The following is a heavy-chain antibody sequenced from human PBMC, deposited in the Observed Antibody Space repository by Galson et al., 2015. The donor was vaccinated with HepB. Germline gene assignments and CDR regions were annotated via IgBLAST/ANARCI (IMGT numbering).Heavy chain of an antibody. V-gene: IGHV5-10-1*01. J-gene: IGHJ6*02. CDR1: GYSFTTYW. CDR3: ARRYCSSGSCSGDHCYYYGMDV. CDR2: IDPSDSYT. Sequence: VKKPGEALRISCKGSGYSFTTYWITWVRQMPGEGLKWMGRIDPSDSYTNYSPSFEGHVTISVDRSSSTAYLQWTSLRASDSGIYYCARRYCSSGSCSGDHCYYYGMDVWGQGTTVTVTS. D-gene: IGHD2-15*01.